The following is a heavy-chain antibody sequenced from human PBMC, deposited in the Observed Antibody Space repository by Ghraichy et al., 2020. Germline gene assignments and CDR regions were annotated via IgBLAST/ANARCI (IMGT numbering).Heavy chain of an antibody. CDR1: GGSFSGYY. CDR3: ARGRSVERVRIFGLGRIQYYFDY. Sequence: LSLTCAVYGGSFSGYYWSWIRQPPGKGLEWIGEINHSGSTNYNPSLKSRVTISVDTSKNQFSLKLSSVTAADTAVYYCARGRSVERVRIFGLGRIQYYFDYWGQGTLVTVSS. J-gene: IGHJ4*02. V-gene: IGHV4-34*01. CDR2: INHSGST. D-gene: IGHD5-24*01.